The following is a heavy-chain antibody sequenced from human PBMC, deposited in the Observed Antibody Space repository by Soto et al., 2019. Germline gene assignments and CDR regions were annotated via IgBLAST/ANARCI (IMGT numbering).Heavy chain of an antibody. CDR1: GGSISNSDYF. J-gene: IGHJ4*02. Sequence: SEPLSLTCTVSGGSISNSDYFWAWMRQPPGKGLEWVGTISHTGSPRYNPSLKSRVTISVDTSKNQFSLRLPSVTAADTAVFYCASQLESTTYFDYWGRGTLVTVSS. CDR2: ISHTGSP. V-gene: IGHV4-39*01. CDR3: ASQLESTTYFDY. D-gene: IGHD1-1*01.